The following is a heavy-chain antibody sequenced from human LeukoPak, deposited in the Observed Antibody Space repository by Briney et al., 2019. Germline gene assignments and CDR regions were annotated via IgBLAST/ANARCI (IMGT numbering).Heavy chain of an antibody. J-gene: IGHJ4*02. V-gene: IGHV3-53*01. Sequence: PGGSLRLSCAVSGFTVTNNYMSWVRQAPGKGLEYVSVIYSDGGTFYSESVKGRFTISRDYSKNTLYLQMNSLRADDTAVYYCARDSNRPAFWGQGTLVTVSS. CDR1: GFTVTNNY. D-gene: IGHD2/OR15-2a*01. CDR2: IYSDGGT. CDR3: ARDSNRPAF.